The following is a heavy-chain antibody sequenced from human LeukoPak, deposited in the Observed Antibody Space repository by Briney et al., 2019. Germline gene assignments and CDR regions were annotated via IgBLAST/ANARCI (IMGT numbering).Heavy chain of an antibody. D-gene: IGHD1-26*01. CDR2: INPSGGST. CDR3: ARSSAYYNEADI. CDR1: GYSFTSYY. V-gene: IGHV1-46*01. J-gene: IGHJ3*02. Sequence: ASVKVSCKTSGYSFTSYYIHWVRQAPGQGLEWMGIINPSGGSTTYAQKFQGRLTMASDTSTSTVYMELSSLRSEDTTMYYCARSSAYYNEADIWGQGTMVTVSS.